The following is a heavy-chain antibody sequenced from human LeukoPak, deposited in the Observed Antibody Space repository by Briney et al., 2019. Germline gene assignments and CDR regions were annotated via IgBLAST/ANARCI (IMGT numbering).Heavy chain of an antibody. CDR3: ASRRDGYNPFIDY. V-gene: IGHV4-30-2*01. CDR1: GGSISSGGYS. Sequence: PSETLSLTCAVSGGSISSGGYSWSWIRQPPGKGLEWIGYIYHSGSTYYNPSLKSRVTVSEDRSKNQFSLKLSSVTAADTAVYYCASRRDGYNPFIDYWGQGTLATVSS. CDR2: IYHSGST. D-gene: IGHD5-24*01. J-gene: IGHJ4*02.